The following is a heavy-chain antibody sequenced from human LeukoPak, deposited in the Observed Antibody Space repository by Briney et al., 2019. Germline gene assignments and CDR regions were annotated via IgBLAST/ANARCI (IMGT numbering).Heavy chain of an antibody. J-gene: IGHJ4*02. D-gene: IGHD3-22*01. CDR1: GLTFSNYG. CDR3: ARGVDYYENSGAIDY. V-gene: IGHV3-33*08. Sequence: PGGSLRLSCAASGLTFSNYGMHWVRQAPGKGLEWVAIIWYDGSNKKYEDSVRGRFTISRDNSKNTLYLQMNSLRAEDTAVYYCARGVDYYENSGAIDYWGQGTLVTVSS. CDR2: IWYDGSNK.